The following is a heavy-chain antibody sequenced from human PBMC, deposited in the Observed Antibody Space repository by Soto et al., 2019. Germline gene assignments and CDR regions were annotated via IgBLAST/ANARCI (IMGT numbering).Heavy chain of an antibody. CDR3: AKWFGGSPTLRWFDP. Sequence: PGGSLRLSCAASGFTFSSYAMSWVRQAPGKGLEWVSAISGSGGSTYYADSVKGRFTISRDNSKNTLYLQMNSLRAEDTAVYYCAKWFGGSPTLRWFDPWGQGTLVTVSS. J-gene: IGHJ5*02. V-gene: IGHV3-23*01. CDR2: ISGSGGST. D-gene: IGHD3-10*01. CDR1: GFTFSSYA.